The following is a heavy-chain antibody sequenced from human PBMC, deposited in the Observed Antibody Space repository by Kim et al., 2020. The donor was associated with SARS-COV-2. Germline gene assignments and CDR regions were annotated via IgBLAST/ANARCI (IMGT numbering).Heavy chain of an antibody. J-gene: IGHJ4*02. CDR1: GGTFSSYA. D-gene: IGHD3-22*01. Sequence: SVKVSCKASGGTFSSYAISWVRQAPGQGLEWMGRIIPILGIANYAQKFQGRVTITADKSTSTAYMELSSLRSEDTAVYYCARASFFYDSSGYHFDYWGQ. CDR2: IIPILGIA. V-gene: IGHV1-69*04. CDR3: ARASFFYDSSGYHFDY.